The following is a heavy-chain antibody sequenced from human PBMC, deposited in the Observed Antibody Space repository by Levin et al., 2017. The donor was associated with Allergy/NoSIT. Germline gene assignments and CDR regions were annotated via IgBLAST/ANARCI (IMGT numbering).Heavy chain of an antibody. V-gene: IGHV3-15*01. J-gene: IGHJ4*02. Sequence: SCRASGFIFSNAWMTWVRQAPGKGLEWVGRIKSKTNDMTTDYAAPVKGRFTISRDDLKNTLYLDMNSLKTEDTALYYCTTQSYDILTVWGQGTLVTVSS. CDR3: TTQSYDILTV. CDR1: GFIFSNAW. CDR2: IKSKTNDMTT. D-gene: IGHD3-9*01.